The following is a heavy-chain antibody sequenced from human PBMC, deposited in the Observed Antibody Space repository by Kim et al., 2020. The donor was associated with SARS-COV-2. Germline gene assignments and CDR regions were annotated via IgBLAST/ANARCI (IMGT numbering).Heavy chain of an antibody. Sequence: GGSLRLSCAASGFTFSSYAMHWVRQAPGKGLEWVAVISYDGSNKYYADSVKGRFTISRDNSKNTLYLQMNSLRAEDTAVYYCARDYYYGSGSAYYYYYGMDVCGPGATGTVSS. V-gene: IGHV3-30*04. CDR2: ISYDGSNK. J-gene: IGHJ6*02. CDR1: GFTFSSYA. CDR3: ARDYYYGSGSAYYYYYGMDV. D-gene: IGHD3-10*01.